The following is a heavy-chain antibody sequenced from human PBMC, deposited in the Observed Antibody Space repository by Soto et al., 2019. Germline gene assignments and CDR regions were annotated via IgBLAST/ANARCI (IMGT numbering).Heavy chain of an antibody. J-gene: IGHJ3*02. CDR1: GFTFSTYA. CDR3: AKDKLAPTGAFDI. CDR2: ISGSGGST. D-gene: IGHD1-26*01. V-gene: IGHV3-23*01. Sequence: SGGSLRLSCAASGFTFSTYAMSWVRQAPGKGLEWVSGISGSGGSTYYADSVKGRFTISRDNSKNTLYLQMNSLRAEDTAVYYCAKDKLAPTGAFDIWGQGTMVTVSS.